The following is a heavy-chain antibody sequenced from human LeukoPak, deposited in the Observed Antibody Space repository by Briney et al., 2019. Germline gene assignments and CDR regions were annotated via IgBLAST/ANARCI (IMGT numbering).Heavy chain of an antibody. CDR1: GYTLTELS. J-gene: IGHJ4*02. V-gene: IGHV1-24*01. CDR2: FDPEDGET. Sequence: ASVKVSCKVSGYTLTELSMHWVRQAPGKGLEWMGGFDPEDGETIYAQKFQGRATMTEDTSTDTAYMELSSLRSEDTAVYYCVYYYGSGSYSRSSSYYFDYWGQGTLVTVSS. CDR3: VYYYGSGSYSRSSSYYFDY. D-gene: IGHD3-10*01.